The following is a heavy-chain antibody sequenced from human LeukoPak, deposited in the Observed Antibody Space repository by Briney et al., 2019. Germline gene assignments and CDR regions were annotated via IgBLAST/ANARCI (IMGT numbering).Heavy chain of an antibody. D-gene: IGHD1-26*01. CDR1: GYTFTNYY. CDR3: ARGRYSGSYRDAFDI. CDR2: INPSGGST. V-gene: IGHV1-46*01. J-gene: IGHJ3*02. Sequence: ASVKVSCKASGYTFTNYYMHWVRQAPGQGLEWMGIINPSGGSTSYTQRFKGRVTMTRDTSTSTVYMELSSLRSEDTAVFYCARGRYSGSYRDAFDIWGQGTMVTVSS.